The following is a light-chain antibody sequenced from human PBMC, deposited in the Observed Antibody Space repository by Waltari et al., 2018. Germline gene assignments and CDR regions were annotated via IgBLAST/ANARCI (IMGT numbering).Light chain of an antibody. Sequence: DIQLTQYPSTLSASAGDRVIITCRASQSISSYLAWYRQQPGKAPRLLIYDASNLQGGVPSRFSGAGSQTEFTLTITSLQAEDFATYFCQASYTTPNSFGQGTKVEIK. CDR1: QSISSY. V-gene: IGKV1-5*01. J-gene: IGKJ2*03. CDR2: DAS. CDR3: QASYTTPNS.